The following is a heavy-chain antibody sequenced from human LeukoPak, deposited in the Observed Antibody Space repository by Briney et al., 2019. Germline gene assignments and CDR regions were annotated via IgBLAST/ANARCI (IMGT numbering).Heavy chain of an antibody. D-gene: IGHD6-6*01. Sequence: GGSLRLSCAASGFTFSSYAMSWVRQAPGKGLEWVSIISDSGGSTYYADSVKGRFTISRDNSKNTLFLQMNSLRAEDTAVYYCAKFLRRQLVPLLDYWGQGTLVTVSS. J-gene: IGHJ4*02. CDR2: ISDSGGST. CDR1: GFTFSSYA. V-gene: IGHV3-23*01. CDR3: AKFLRRQLVPLLDY.